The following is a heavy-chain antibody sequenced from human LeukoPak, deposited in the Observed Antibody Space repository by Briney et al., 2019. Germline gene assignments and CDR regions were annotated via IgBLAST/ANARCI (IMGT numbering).Heavy chain of an antibody. J-gene: IGHJ4*02. V-gene: IGHV3-23*01. CDR2: ISGSGGST. CDR1: GFTFSSYP. Sequence: GGSLRLSCAASGFTFSSYPMSWVRQAPGKGLEWVSGISGSGGSTYYADSVKGWFTISRDNSKNSLYLQMNSLRAEDTAVYYCARGVGYCSGGSCHRFDSWGQGTLVIVSS. CDR3: ARGVGYCSGGSCHRFDS. D-gene: IGHD2-15*01.